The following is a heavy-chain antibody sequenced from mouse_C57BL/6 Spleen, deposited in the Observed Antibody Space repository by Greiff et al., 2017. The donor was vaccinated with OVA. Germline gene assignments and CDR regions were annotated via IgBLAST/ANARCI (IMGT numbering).Heavy chain of an antibody. J-gene: IGHJ1*03. V-gene: IGHV1-82*01. CDR2: IYPGDGDT. CDR3: ARGGLYDYGGYFDV. D-gene: IGHD2-4*01. Sequence: VQLQQSGPELVKPGASVKISCKASGYAFSSSWMNWVKQRPGKGLEWIGRIYPGDGDTNYNGKFKGKATLTADKSSSTAYMQLSSLTSEDSAVYFCARGGLYDYGGYFDVWGTGTTVTVSS. CDR1: GYAFSSSW.